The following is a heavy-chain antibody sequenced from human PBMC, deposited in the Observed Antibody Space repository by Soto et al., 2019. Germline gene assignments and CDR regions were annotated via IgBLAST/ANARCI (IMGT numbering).Heavy chain of an antibody. CDR2: VYPGDSDT. J-gene: IGHJ6*02. CDR1: GYTFSKYW. Sequence: PGESLKISCQAAGYTFSKYWIAWGRQMPVKGLEYVGIVYPGDSDTRYSPSFQGQVTISFDTSTSTAYMKWNSLKASDSAIYYCARRLKDDSGSSPYSSAFDVWGRGTTVTVSS. V-gene: IGHV5-51*01. D-gene: IGHD3-3*01. CDR3: ARRLKDDSGSSPYSSAFDV.